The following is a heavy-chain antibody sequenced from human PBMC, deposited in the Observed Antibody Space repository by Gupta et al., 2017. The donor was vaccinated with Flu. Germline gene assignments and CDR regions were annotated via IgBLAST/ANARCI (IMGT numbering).Heavy chain of an antibody. V-gene: IGHV1-69*01. CDR3: ASDSQYSGNYYGYFQH. CDR2: ISPIIGTA. Sequence: SWVRQVPGQRLEWMGGISPIIGTANYAQSYQDRVTITADESTSTAYMELSSLRSDDTAVYFCASDSQYSGNYYGYFQHWGQGTLVTVS. J-gene: IGHJ1*01. D-gene: IGHD1-26*01.